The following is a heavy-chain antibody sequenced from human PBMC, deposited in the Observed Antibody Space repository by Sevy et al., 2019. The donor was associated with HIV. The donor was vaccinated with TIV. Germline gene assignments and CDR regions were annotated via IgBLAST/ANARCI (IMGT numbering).Heavy chain of an antibody. D-gene: IGHD1-26*01. CDR1: GFTFGDYT. CDR2: IRSKSYGGTI. Sequence: GGSLRLSCTASGFTFGDYTVSWVRQAPGKGLEWVGFIRSKSYGGTIEYAAFGKGSFTISKDTCKSIAYLQMNSLKTEDTALYFCTRVEGATDWGMDVWGQGTTVTVSS. J-gene: IGHJ6*02. CDR3: TRVEGATDWGMDV. V-gene: IGHV3-49*04.